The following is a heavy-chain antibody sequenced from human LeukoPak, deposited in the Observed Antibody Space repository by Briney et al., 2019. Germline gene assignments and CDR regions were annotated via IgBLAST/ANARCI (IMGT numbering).Heavy chain of an antibody. CDR1: GGSFSGYY. CDR3: ARAGRRILRFLEWPNGPDY. CDR2: INHSGST. V-gene: IGHV4-34*01. Sequence: SETLSLTCAVYGGSFSGYYWSWIRQPPGQGLEWIGEINHSGSTNYNPSLKSRVTISVDTSKNQFSLKLSSVTAADTAVYYCARAGRRILRFLEWPNGPDYWGQGTLVTVSS. J-gene: IGHJ4*02. D-gene: IGHD3-3*01.